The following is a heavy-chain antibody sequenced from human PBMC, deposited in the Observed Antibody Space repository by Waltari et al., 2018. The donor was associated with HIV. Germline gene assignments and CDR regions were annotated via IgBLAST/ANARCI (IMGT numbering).Heavy chain of an antibody. CDR3: ARGIVGAKEKNNGMDV. J-gene: IGHJ6*02. CDR1: GGSISRGSSS. V-gene: IGHV4-61*02. CDR2: IYTSGST. D-gene: IGHD1-26*01. Sequence: QVQLQASGPRLVKPSQTLSLTCTVSGGSISRGSSSWGWVRQPAGKGLEWIGRIYTSGSTNYNPSLKSRVTISVDTSRNEFSLRLSSVTAADTGVYYCARGIVGAKEKNNGMDVWGQGTTVTVSS.